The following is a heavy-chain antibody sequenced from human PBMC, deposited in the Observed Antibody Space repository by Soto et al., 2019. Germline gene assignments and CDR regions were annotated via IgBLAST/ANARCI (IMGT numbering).Heavy chain of an antibody. J-gene: IGHJ4*02. CDR2: IYYSGTTT. V-gene: IGHV4-59*08. CDR3: AGSGRYFDEGYYFDY. Sequence: SETLSLTCTVSGGSINQYDWTWIRQPPVKGLEWMGYIYYSGTTTNYNPSLKSRVTLSVDTSKNQFSLKLSSVTAADTAVYYCAGSGRYFDEGYYFDYWGQGTLVTVSS. CDR1: GGSINQYD. D-gene: IGHD3-9*01.